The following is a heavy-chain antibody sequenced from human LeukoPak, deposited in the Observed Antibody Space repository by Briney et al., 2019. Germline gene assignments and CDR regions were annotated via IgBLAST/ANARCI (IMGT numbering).Heavy chain of an antibody. J-gene: IGHJ4*02. V-gene: IGHV4-59*01. CDR2: IYYSGST. D-gene: IGHD2-2*01. CDR3: ARADCSSTSCPFDY. Sequence: PSETLSLTCTVSGGSISRYYWSWIRQPPGKGLEWIGYIYYSGSTNYNPSLKSRVTISLDTSKNQFSLKLSSVTAADTAVYYCARADCSSTSCPFDYWGQGTLVTVSS. CDR1: GGSISRYY.